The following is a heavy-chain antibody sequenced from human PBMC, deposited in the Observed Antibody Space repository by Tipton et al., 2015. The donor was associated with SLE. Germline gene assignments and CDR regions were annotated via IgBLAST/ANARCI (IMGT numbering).Heavy chain of an antibody. CDR3: ARDTAAGRLGYYYMDV. V-gene: IGHV3-9*01. D-gene: IGHD6-13*01. CDR2: ISWNSGSI. Sequence: SLRLSCAASGFTFDDYAMHWVRQTPGKGLEWVSGISWNSGSIGYADSVKGRFTISRDNAKNSLYLQIDSLRAEDTALYYCARDTAAGRLGYYYMDVWGKGTTVTVSS. CDR1: GFTFDDYA. J-gene: IGHJ6*03.